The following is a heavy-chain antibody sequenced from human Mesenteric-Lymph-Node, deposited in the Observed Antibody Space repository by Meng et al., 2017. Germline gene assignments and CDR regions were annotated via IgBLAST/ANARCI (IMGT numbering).Heavy chain of an antibody. J-gene: IGHJ4*02. D-gene: IGHD6-13*01. Sequence: GGSLRLSCAASGFSFSNYGMSWVRQAPGKGLEWVSGISWNSGSIGYADSVKGRFTISRDNSKNTLYLQMNSLRAEDTAVYYCARAPSIAAAGLRSTGAFDYWGQGTLVTVSS. V-gene: IGHV3-23*01. CDR2: ISWNSGSI. CDR1: GFSFSNYG. CDR3: ARAPSIAAAGLRSTGAFDY.